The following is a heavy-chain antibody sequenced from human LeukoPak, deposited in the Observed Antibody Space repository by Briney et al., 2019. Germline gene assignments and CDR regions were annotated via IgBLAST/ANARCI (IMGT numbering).Heavy chain of an antibody. CDR3: AKPTNSGSYYRGYYFDY. D-gene: IGHD1-26*01. V-gene: IGHV3-30*18. J-gene: IGHJ4*02. CDR1: GFTFSSYG. CDR2: ISFDGSNK. Sequence: GGSLRLSCAASGFTFSSYGMHWVRQAPGKGLEWVAVISFDGSNKYYADSVKGRFTISRDNSKNTLYLQMNSLRAEDTAVYYCAKPTNSGSYYRGYYFDYWGQGTLVTVSS.